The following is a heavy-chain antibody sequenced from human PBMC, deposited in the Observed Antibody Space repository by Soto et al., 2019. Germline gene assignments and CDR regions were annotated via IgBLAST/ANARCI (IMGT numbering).Heavy chain of an antibody. CDR2: IVVGSGNT. CDR3: AEGTLGWGELSFPDY. J-gene: IGHJ4*02. V-gene: IGHV1-58*01. CDR1: GFTFTSSA. D-gene: IGHD3-16*02. Sequence: SVKVSCKASGFTFTSSAVQWVRQARGQRLEWIGWIVVGSGNTNYAQKFQERVTITRDMSTSTAYMELSSLRSEDTAVYYCAEGTLGWGELSFPDYWGQGTLVTVSS.